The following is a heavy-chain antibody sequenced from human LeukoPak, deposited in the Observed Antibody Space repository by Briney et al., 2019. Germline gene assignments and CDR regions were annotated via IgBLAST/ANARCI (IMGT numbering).Heavy chain of an antibody. CDR3: ARDVLRTGALDI. V-gene: IGHV4-34*01. J-gene: IGHJ3*02. CDR2: INHSGST. D-gene: IGHD3-10*02. Sequence: PGGSLRLSCAASGFTFSSYWSWIRQPPGKGLEWIGEINHSGSTNYNPSPKSRVTISVDTSKNQFSLKLSSVTAADTAVYYCARDVLRTGALDIWGQGTMVTVSS. CDR1: GFTFSSY.